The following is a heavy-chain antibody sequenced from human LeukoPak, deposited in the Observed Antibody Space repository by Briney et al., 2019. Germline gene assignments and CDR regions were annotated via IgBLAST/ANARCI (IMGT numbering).Heavy chain of an antibody. Sequence: ASVKVSCKTSGFTFRDYAIGWVRHVPGQGLEWMGWISGYNDNTNFAQRLQDRISMATDTSTDTAYMTLRSLRSDDTAVYFCARVHRPYNIGLMDYWGQGTQITV. V-gene: IGHV1-18*01. CDR2: ISGYNDNT. CDR3: ARVHRPYNIGLMDY. CDR1: GFTFRDYA. J-gene: IGHJ4*02. D-gene: IGHD6-25*01.